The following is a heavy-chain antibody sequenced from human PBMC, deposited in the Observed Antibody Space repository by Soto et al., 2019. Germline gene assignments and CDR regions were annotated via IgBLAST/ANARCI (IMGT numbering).Heavy chain of an antibody. V-gene: IGHV4-31*03. CDR2: NYYSGST. D-gene: IGHD4-17*01. Sequence: HVQLQESGPGLVKPSQTLSLTCTVSGGSIRSGGYYWSWIRQHPGKGLEWIGYNYYSGSTYYNPSLKSRVTISVNTSKNEFSLKLSSVTAADTAVYYCARIGDYADYICWVQGTLVTVSS. J-gene: IGHJ4*02. CDR1: GGSIRSGGYY. CDR3: ARIGDYADYIC.